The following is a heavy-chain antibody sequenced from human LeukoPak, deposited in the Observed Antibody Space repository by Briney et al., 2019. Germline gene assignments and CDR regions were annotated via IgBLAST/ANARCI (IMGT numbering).Heavy chain of an antibody. V-gene: IGHV4-39*01. Sequence: SETLSLTCTVSGGSISSSSYYWGWIRQPPGTGLEWIGSIYYSGSTYYNPSLKSRVTISVDTSKNQFSLKLSSVTAADTAVYYCASLPPRYSSGWYLDYWGQGTLVTVSS. CDR1: GGSISSSSYY. J-gene: IGHJ4*02. CDR3: ASLPPRYSSGWYLDY. D-gene: IGHD6-19*01. CDR2: IYYSGST.